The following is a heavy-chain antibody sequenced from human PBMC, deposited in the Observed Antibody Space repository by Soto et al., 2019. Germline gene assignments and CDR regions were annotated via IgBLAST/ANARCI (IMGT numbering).Heavy chain of an antibody. Sequence: GGSLRLSCAASGFTFSSYSMNWVRQAPGKGLEWVSSISSSGSSIYYADSVKGRFTISRDNAKNTLYLQMNSLRAEDTAVYYCAKDGDIVVVGAFDIWGQGTMVTVSS. V-gene: IGHV3-21*04. D-gene: IGHD2-15*01. CDR2: ISSSGSSI. CDR3: AKDGDIVVVGAFDI. J-gene: IGHJ3*02. CDR1: GFTFSSYS.